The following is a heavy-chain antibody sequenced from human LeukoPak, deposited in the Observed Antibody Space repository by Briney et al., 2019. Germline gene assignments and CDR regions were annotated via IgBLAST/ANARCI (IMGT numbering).Heavy chain of an antibody. Sequence: PSETLSLTCTVSGGSLSDYYWTWVRQPPGKGLDWIGYIYYSGSTNYNPSLKSRVTISVDTSKTQFSLRLTSVTAADTAMYYCARVSRGNSVGGDYWGQGTLVTVSS. D-gene: IGHD4-23*01. J-gene: IGHJ4*02. CDR1: GGSLSDYY. CDR3: ARVSRGNSVGGDY. CDR2: IYYSGST. V-gene: IGHV4-59*01.